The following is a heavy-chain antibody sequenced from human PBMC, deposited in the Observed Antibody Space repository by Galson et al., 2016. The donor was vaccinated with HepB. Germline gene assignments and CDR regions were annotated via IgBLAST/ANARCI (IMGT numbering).Heavy chain of an antibody. CDR3: ATVVEEMATISYFDY. D-gene: IGHD5-24*01. CDR1: GLTFSDHY. J-gene: IGHJ4*02. CDR2: ISSSGSSR. V-gene: IGHV3-11*01. Sequence: SLRLSCAAPGLTFSDHYMSWIRQAPGKGLEWVSYISSSGSSRYYANSVKGRFTTSRDNAKNSLYLQMNSLRAEDTAVYYCATVVEEMATISYFDYWGQGTLVTVSS.